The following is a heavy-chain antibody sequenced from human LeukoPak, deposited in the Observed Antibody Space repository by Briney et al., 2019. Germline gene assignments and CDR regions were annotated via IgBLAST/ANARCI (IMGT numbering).Heavy chain of an antibody. J-gene: IGHJ5*02. D-gene: IGHD3-10*01. CDR1: GGPITTYY. CDR3: ARDSGTTGEVKFDP. V-gene: IGHV4-4*07. CDR2: ISGSGVI. Sequence: SETLSLTCTVCGGPITTYYLSWIRQSAGMGLEWIGRISGSGVITYNPSLKSRVILSLDTSNNHFSLKLISVTAADTAVYYCARDSGTTGEVKFDPWGQGMLVTVSS.